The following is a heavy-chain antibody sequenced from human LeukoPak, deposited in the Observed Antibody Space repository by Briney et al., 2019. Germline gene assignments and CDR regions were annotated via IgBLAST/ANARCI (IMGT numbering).Heavy chain of an antibody. J-gene: IGHJ4*02. CDR2: IDWSGEAT. V-gene: IGHV3-20*04. CDR1: GLTTADYG. CDR3: ARDLSATWYSLGY. D-gene: IGHD2-21*02. Sequence: GGSLRLSCAASGLTTADYGMSWVRQAPGKGLEWVSGIDWSGEATQYADSVEGRFTISRDNAANALYLQMNSLTAEDTALYYCARDLSATWYSLGYWGRGTLVTLSS.